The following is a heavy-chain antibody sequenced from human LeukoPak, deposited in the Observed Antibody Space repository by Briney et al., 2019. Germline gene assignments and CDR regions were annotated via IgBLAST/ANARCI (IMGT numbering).Heavy chain of an antibody. CDR1: GYSFTGYH. CDR2: INAGNGNT. V-gene: IGHV1-3*01. J-gene: IGHJ4*02. D-gene: IGHD2-15*01. Sequence: ASVKVSCKASGYSFTGYHMHWVRQAPGQRLEWMGWINAGNGNTKYSQKFQGRVTITRDTSASTAYMELSSLRSEDTAVYYCARAGIVVVVAAEFDYWGQGTLVTVSS. CDR3: ARAGIVVVVAAEFDY.